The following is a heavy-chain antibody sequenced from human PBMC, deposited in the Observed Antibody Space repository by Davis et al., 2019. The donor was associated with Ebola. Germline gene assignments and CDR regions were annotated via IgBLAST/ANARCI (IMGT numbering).Heavy chain of an antibody. D-gene: IGHD2-8*02. CDR2: IYPADSDT. CDR3: ASLRRTITGMDDAFDI. CDR1: GYSFTSYW. Sequence: GESLKISCQGSGYSFTSYWIGWVRQMPGKGLEWMGIIYPADSDTRYSPSFRGQVTISADKSIKSAFLQWSSLKASDTAMYYCASLRRTITGMDDAFDIWGQGTLVTVSS. V-gene: IGHV5-51*01. J-gene: IGHJ3*02.